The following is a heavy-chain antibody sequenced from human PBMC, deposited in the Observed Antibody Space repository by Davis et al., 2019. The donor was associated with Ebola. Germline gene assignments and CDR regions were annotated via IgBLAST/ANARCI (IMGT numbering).Heavy chain of an antibody. Sequence: PGGSLRLSCAASGFSFSTYGMHWVRQAPGKGLEWVAAIFFDGSKKYYADSLKGRFTISRDNFKNTLYLQMNRLKTEDTGLYYCTRGSGTYDWGQGTLVTVSS. D-gene: IGHD1-26*01. CDR3: TRGSGTYD. CDR2: IFFDGSKK. J-gene: IGHJ4*02. CDR1: GFSFSTYG. V-gene: IGHV3-33*08.